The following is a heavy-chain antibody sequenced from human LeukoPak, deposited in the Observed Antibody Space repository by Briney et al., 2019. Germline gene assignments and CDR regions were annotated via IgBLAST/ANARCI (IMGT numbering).Heavy chain of an antibody. CDR3: ARDLNWETY. D-gene: IGHD1-1*01. Sequence: GGSLRLSCAASGFTVSSNYMSWVRQAPGKGLEWVGNIKPDGSQIYYEDSVKGRFTISRDNAKHSLYLQMNSLRAEHTAVYYCARDLNWETYWGQGTLVTVSS. J-gene: IGHJ4*02. CDR2: IKPDGSQI. CDR1: GFTVSSNY. V-gene: IGHV3-7*01.